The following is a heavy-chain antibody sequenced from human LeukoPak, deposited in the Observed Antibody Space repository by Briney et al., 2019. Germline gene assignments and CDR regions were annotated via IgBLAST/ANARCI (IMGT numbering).Heavy chain of an antibody. Sequence: GGSLRLSCAASGFTFSTYSMHWVRQAPGKGLEWVAVISSDGRNNYYADSVKGRSTISRDNSKNTLYLQMNSLRAEDTAVYYCAREGYSYGHFDYWGQGTLVTVSS. CDR1: GFTFSTYS. J-gene: IGHJ4*02. V-gene: IGHV3-30*04. CDR2: ISSDGRNN. D-gene: IGHD5-18*01. CDR3: AREGYSYGHFDY.